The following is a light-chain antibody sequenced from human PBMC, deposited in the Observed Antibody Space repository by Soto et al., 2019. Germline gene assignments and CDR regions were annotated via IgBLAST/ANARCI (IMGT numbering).Light chain of an antibody. CDR2: DAS. J-gene: IGKJ3*01. CDR1: QSVTSNY. V-gene: IGKV3-20*01. Sequence: EIVLTQSPGTLSLSPGERATLSCRASQSVTSNYLAWYQQKPGQAPRLLIYDASSRTTGIPDRFSGSGSGKDFTLTISRLEPEDFAVYYCQQYGSSPFTFGPGTKVDIK. CDR3: QQYGSSPFT.